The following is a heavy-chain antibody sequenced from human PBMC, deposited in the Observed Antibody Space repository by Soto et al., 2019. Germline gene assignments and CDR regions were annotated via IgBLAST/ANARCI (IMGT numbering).Heavy chain of an antibody. D-gene: IGHD3-10*01. Sequence: EVQLVESGGGLVKPGGSLRLSCAASGFTFSNAWMNWVRQAPGKGLEWVGCIKSRTDGGTTDYAAPVKGRFTFSRDDSQNTVYLPMNSLKTEDTAVYYCTSTSTHGSGSWPWGQGTLVTVSS. J-gene: IGHJ4*02. CDR3: TSTSTHGSGSWP. CDR1: GFTFSNAW. V-gene: IGHV3-15*07. CDR2: IKSRTDGGTT.